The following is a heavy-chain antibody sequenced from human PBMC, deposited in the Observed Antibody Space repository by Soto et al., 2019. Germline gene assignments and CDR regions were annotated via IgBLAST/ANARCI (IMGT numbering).Heavy chain of an antibody. D-gene: IGHD3-3*01. Sequence: LSLTCTVSGGSISSDSYYWTWLRQPPGKGLEWIGYMYYSGNSDYNPSLKSRVSISVDTSKNHFSPNLRSVTAADTAVYYCARGNDFWSGYPNRFDPWGQGTLVTVSS. CDR3: ARGNDFWSGYPNRFDP. CDR2: MYYSGNS. J-gene: IGHJ5*02. CDR1: GGSISSDSYY. V-gene: IGHV4-61*03.